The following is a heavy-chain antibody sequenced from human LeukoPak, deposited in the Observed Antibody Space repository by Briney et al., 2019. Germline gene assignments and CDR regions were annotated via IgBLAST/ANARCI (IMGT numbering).Heavy chain of an antibody. CDR2: ISAYNGNT. Sequence: ASVKVSCKASGYTFTSYGISWVRQAPGQGLEWMGWISAYNGNTNYAQKFQGRVTITADKSTSTAYMELSSLRSEDTAVYYCASYGCSGGSCYPGPDYWGQGTLVTVSS. V-gene: IGHV1-18*01. CDR1: GYTFTSYG. CDR3: ASYGCSGGSCYPGPDY. J-gene: IGHJ4*02. D-gene: IGHD2-15*01.